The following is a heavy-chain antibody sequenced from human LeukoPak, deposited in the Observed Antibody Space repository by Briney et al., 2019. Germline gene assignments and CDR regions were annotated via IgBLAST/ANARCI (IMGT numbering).Heavy chain of an antibody. J-gene: IGHJ4*02. CDR3: ARDQVVVVPAAILGGFDY. V-gene: IGHV3-7*01. Sequence: PGGSLRLSCAASGFTFSSYWMSWVRQAPGKGLEWVANIKQDGSEKYYVDSVKGRFTISRDNAKNSLYLQMNSLRAEDTAVYYCARDQVVVVPAAILGGFDYWGQGTLVTVSS. D-gene: IGHD2-2*02. CDR2: IKQDGSEK. CDR1: GFTFSSYW.